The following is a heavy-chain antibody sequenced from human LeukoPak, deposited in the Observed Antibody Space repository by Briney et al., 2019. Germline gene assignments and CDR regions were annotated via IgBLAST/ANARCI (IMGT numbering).Heavy chain of an antibody. V-gene: IGHV4-31*03. Sequence: SETLSLTCTVSGGSISSGGYYWSWIRQHPGKGLEWIGYIYYSGSTYYNPSLKSRVTISVDTSKNQFSLKLSSVTAADTAVYYCARVPSSRYSYGGKEIDYWGQGTLVTVSS. CDR1: GGSISSGGYY. CDR2: IYYSGST. J-gene: IGHJ4*02. CDR3: ARVPSSRYSYGGKEIDY. D-gene: IGHD5-18*01.